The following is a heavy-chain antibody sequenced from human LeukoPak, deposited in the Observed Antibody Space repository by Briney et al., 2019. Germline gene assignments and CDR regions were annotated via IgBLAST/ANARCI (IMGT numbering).Heavy chain of an antibody. CDR1: GGSITSNNFY. V-gene: IGHV4-39*01. J-gene: IGHJ4*02. Sequence: PSETLSLTCTVSGGSITSNNFYWGWIRQPPETGLEWIGFIYYTGITYYDPSLKSRVTMSVHTSKNQFSLKLNSVTAADTAFYYCARFLTKYDILTGYRRSLGIDYWGQGILVTASS. CDR2: IYYTGIT. D-gene: IGHD3-9*01. CDR3: ARFLTKYDILTGYRRSLGIDY.